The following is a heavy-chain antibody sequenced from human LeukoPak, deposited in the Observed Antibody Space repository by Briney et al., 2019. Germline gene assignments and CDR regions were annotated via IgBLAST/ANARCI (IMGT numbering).Heavy chain of an antibody. J-gene: IGHJ6*02. CDR3: ARAPLNYYDSSVYYGMDV. V-gene: IGHV3-74*01. CDR2: INSDGSST. Sequence: GGSLRLSCAASGLTFSSYWMHWVRQAPGKGLVWVSRINSDGSSTSYADSVKGRFTISRDNAKNTLYLQMNSLRAEDTAVYYCARAPLNYYDSSVYYGMDVWGQGTTVTVSS. CDR1: GLTFSSYW. D-gene: IGHD3-22*01.